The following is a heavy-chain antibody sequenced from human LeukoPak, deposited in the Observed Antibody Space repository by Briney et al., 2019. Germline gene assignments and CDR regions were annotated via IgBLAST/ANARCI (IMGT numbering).Heavy chain of an antibody. V-gene: IGHV1-69*04. Sequence: GASVKVSCKASGGTFSSYAISWVRQAPGQGLEWMGRIIPILGIANYAQKFQGRVTITADKSTSTAYMELSSLRSEDTAVYYCARVFEEPRHSGNWFDPWGQGTLVTVSS. CDR1: GGTFSSYA. CDR3: ARVFEEPRHSGNWFDP. D-gene: IGHD1-1*01. J-gene: IGHJ5*02. CDR2: IIPILGIA.